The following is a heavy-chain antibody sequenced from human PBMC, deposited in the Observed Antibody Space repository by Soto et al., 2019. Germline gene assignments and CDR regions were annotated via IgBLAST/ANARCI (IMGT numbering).Heavy chain of an antibody. CDR3: ARTGFGPDLLADSFVDYYYYMDV. Sequence: SETLSLTCTVSGGSISNFYWSWIRQPPGKGLEWIGYVYYTGSTSYNPSLKRRVTFSADSSRGQFSLRLNSVTAADTAVYYCARTGFGPDLLADSFVDYYYYMDVWGQGTTVTVSS. D-gene: IGHD3-9*01. J-gene: IGHJ6*03. CDR1: GGSISNFY. CDR2: VYYTGST. V-gene: IGHV4-59*08.